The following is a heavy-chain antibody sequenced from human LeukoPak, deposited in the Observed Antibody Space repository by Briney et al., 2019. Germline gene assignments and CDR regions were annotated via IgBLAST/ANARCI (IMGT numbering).Heavy chain of an antibody. CDR1: GYTFTGYY. CDR2: IYPNSGAT. Sequence: ASVKVSCKASGYTFTGYYMHWMRQAPGQGLEWVGWIYPNSGATDYAQKFRGRVTMTSDTSISTAYMEVSRLTSDDAAIYFCARDNNGNSFQYWGQGTLVTVSS. V-gene: IGHV1-2*02. J-gene: IGHJ1*01. D-gene: IGHD4-23*01. CDR3: ARDNNGNSFQY.